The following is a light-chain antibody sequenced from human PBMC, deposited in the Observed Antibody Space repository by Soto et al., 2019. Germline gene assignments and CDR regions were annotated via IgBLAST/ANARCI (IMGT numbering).Light chain of an antibody. CDR2: LEGSESY. CDR1: SGHSSYI. V-gene: IGLV4-60*03. CDR3: NSYTSVTTPHLV. J-gene: IGLJ2*01. Sequence: QTVVTQSSSASASLGSSVKLTCTLSSGHSSYIIAWHQQQPGKAPRYLMKLEGSESYNKGSGIPDRFSGSSSGADRYLTISNLQSEDEADYYCNSYTSVTTPHLVFGGGTQLTVL.